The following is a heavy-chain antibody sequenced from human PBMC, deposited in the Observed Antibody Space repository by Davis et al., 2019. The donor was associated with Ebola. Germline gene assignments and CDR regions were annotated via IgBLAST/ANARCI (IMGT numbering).Heavy chain of an antibody. D-gene: IGHD6-19*01. CDR3: ARVGLSSGWTFDS. Sequence: MPSETLSLTCAVYGESFSGYYWSWIRQSPEKGLEWIGEVNDGGGGTYNPSLKSRVTISIDKLRNQFSLKLNSVTAADTDVYYCARVGLSSGWTFDSWGQGTLVIVSS. V-gene: IGHV4-34*01. CDR1: GESFSGYY. J-gene: IGHJ4*02. CDR2: VNDGGGG.